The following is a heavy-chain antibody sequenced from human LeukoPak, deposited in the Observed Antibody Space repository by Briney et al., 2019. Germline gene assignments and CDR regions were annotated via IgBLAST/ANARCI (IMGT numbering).Heavy chain of an antibody. CDR2: ISGSGGST. J-gene: IGHJ4*02. CDR3: AKQRDSYGLGYFDY. D-gene: IGHD5-18*01. CDR1: GFTFSSYT. V-gene: IGHV3-23*01. Sequence: GGSLRLSCAASGFTFSSYTLHWVRQAPGKGLEWVSAISGSGGSTYYADSVKGRFTISRDNSKNTLYLQMNSLRAEDTAVYYCAKQRDSYGLGYFDYWGQRTLVTVSS.